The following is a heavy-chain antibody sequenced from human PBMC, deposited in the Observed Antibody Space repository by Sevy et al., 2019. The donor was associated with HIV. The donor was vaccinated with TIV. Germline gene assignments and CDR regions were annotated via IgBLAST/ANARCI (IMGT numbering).Heavy chain of an antibody. D-gene: IGHD2-15*01. V-gene: IGHV3-53*01. CDR2: IYSDGRT. CDR3: TREDIVLGEDNYYGMDV. CDR1: GFSVSSNY. Sequence: GGSLRLSCVVSGFSVSSNYMSWVRQAPGKGLEWVSNIYSDGRTYYADSVRGRITISRDKSKNTVYLEMKSLRAEDTAVYYCTREDIVLGEDNYYGMDVWGHGTTVTVSS. J-gene: IGHJ6*02.